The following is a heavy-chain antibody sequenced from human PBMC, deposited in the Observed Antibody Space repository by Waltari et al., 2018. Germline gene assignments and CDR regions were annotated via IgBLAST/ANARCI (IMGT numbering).Heavy chain of an antibody. CDR3: AQGAVFVVVIAHFDY. J-gene: IGHJ4*02. V-gene: IGHV3-9*03. CDR2: CSWNSGSL. D-gene: IGHD3-3*01. CDR1: GFHFDDYA. Sequence: EVQLVESGGGLVQPGRSLRLSCAASGFHFDDYAMHWVRQAPGKGLGWVSGCSWNSGSLGYADSVTCRFTISRDNAKNSLYLQMNSLRAEDMALYYCAQGAVFVVVIAHFDYWGQGTLVTVSS.